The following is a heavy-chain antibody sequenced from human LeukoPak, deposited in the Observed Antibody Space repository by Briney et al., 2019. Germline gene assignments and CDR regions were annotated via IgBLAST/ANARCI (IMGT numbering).Heavy chain of an antibody. CDR3: ARERGLPSSSWYDY. CDR1: GGTFSSYA. CDR2: IIPIFGTA. J-gene: IGHJ4*02. V-gene: IGHV1-69*05. Sequence: ASVKVSCKASGGTFSSYAISWVRQAPGQGLEWMGRIIPIFGTANYAQKFQGRVTITTDESTSTAYMELSSLRSEDTAVYSCARERGLPSSSWYDYWGQGTLVTVSS. D-gene: IGHD6-13*01.